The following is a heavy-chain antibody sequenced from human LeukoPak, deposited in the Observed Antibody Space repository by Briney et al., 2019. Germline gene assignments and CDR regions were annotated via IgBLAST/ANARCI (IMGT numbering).Heavy chain of an antibody. V-gene: IGHV1-18*01. J-gene: IGHJ4*02. CDR3: ARATWDIVLMVYVMCYFDY. CDR2: ISAYNGNT. D-gene: IGHD2-8*01. CDR1: GYTFTNYG. Sequence: ASVKVSCKASGYTFTNYGISWVRQAPGQGLEWMGWISAYNGNTNYAKKFQGRVTMTTDTSTSTAYMELRSLRSDDTAVYYCARATWDIVLMVYVMCYFDYWGQGTLVTVSS.